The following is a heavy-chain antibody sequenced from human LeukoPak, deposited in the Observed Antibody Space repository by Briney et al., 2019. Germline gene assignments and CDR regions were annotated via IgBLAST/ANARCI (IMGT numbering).Heavy chain of an antibody. Sequence: SVKVSCKASGYTFTGYYMHWVRQAPGQGLEWMGGIIPIFGTANYAQKFQGRVTITADKSTSTAYMELSSLRSEDTAVYYCARDRRGYSYGSGYNWFDPWGQGTLVTVSS. CDR3: ARDRRGYSYGSGYNWFDP. D-gene: IGHD5-18*01. J-gene: IGHJ5*02. CDR2: IIPIFGTA. CDR1: GYTFTGYY. V-gene: IGHV1-69*06.